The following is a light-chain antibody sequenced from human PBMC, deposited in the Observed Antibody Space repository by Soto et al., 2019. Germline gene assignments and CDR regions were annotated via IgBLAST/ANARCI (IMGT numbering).Light chain of an antibody. Sequence: SQSISSSLAWYQQQPGKAPKLLIYDVSTLKRGVPSRFSGSRSGTEFTLSISSLQPDDFATYYCQQYHTFSYTFGKGTKVDIK. V-gene: IGKV1-5*01. CDR1: QSISSS. CDR3: QQYHTFSYT. CDR2: DVS. J-gene: IGKJ2*01.